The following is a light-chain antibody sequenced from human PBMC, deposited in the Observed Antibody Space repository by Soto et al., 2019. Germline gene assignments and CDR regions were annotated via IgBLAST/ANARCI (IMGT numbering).Light chain of an antibody. J-gene: IGKJ4*01. CDR3: QKDNSAPLT. V-gene: IGKV1-27*01. Sequence: GDRVTITCRASQGIGVYLAWFQQKPGKVPKLLIYAASALQSGVPSRFSGSGSGTDFTLTISSLQPEDIATYYCQKDNSAPLTFGGGTKVDIK. CDR1: QGIGVY. CDR2: AAS.